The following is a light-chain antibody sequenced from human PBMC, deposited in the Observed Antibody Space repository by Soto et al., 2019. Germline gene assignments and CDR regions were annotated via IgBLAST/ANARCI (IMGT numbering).Light chain of an antibody. V-gene: IGKV3-20*01. J-gene: IGKJ1*01. CDR3: QHYVDSPRT. CDR2: GGS. Sequence: EIVLTQSPGTLSLSPGDRVTLSCRASQSFSSIYLAWYQQKPGQAPRLLIYGGSKRATDIPDRFSGGGSGTDFTLTISRLEPEDFAVYYCQHYVDSPRTFGEGTKVEIK. CDR1: QSFSSIY.